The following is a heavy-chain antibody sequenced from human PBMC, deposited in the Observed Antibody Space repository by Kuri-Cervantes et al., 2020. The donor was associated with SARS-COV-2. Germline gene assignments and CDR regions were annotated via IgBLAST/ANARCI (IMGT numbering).Heavy chain of an antibody. V-gene: IGHV4-39*07. Sequence: SETLFLTCTVSGGSISSSSYYWGWIRQPPGKGLEWIGEVNHNGGANYNPSLRSRVTISVDPSKAQFSLNLISVTAADTAVYYCARLGGYRSGYNWFDPWGQGTLVTVSS. CDR1: GGSISSSSYY. CDR2: VNHNGGA. J-gene: IGHJ5*02. CDR3: ARLGGYRSGYNWFDP. D-gene: IGHD5-18*01.